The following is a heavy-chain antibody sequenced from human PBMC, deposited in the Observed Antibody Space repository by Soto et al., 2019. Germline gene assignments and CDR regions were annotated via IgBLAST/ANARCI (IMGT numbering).Heavy chain of an antibody. V-gene: IGHV3-33*01. Sequence: QVQLVESGGGVVQPGRSLRLSCAASGFTFSSYGMHWVRQAPGKGLEWVAVIWYDGSNKYYADSVKGRFTISRDNSKNTMYLQMNTLRAEDTAVYYCARQFSTYCSGGSCYSKSSFPHWYFDLWGRGTLVTVSS. CDR3: ARQFSTYCSGGSCYSKSSFPHWYFDL. J-gene: IGHJ2*01. CDR1: GFTFSSYG. D-gene: IGHD2-15*01. CDR2: IWYDGSNK.